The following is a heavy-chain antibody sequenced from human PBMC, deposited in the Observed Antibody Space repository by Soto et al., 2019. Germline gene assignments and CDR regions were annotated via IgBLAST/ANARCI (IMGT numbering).Heavy chain of an antibody. CDR3: ARERKGSTRGGYYYGMDV. CDR2: IYYSGST. J-gene: IGHJ6*02. Sequence: SETLSLTCSFSGGSIRRYYWSLIRQHPGKGLEWIGYIYYSGSTYYNPSLKSRVTISVDTSKNQFSLKLSSVTAADTAVYYCARERKGSTRGGYYYGMDVWGQGTTVTVSS. CDR1: GGSIRRYY. D-gene: IGHD3-10*01. V-gene: IGHV4-31*03.